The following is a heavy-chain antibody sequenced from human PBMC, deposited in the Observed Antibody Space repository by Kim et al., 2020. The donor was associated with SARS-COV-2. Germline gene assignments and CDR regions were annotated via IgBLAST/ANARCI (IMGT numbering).Heavy chain of an antibody. Sequence: GGSLRLSCAASGFTFSSYAMHWVRQAPGKGLEWVAVISYDGSNKYYADSVKGRFTISRDNSKNTLYLQMNSLRAEDTAVYYCASGGGSWYTQLYGMDVWGQGTTVTVSS. CDR1: GFTFSSYA. D-gene: IGHD6-13*01. J-gene: IGHJ6*02. CDR2: ISYDGSNK. V-gene: IGHV3-30-3*01. CDR3: ASGGGSWYTQLYGMDV.